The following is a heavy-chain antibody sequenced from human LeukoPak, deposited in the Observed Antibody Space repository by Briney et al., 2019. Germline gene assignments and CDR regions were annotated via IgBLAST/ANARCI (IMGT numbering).Heavy chain of an antibody. CDR1: GFTFSGST. CDR2: IRTKANNYAT. D-gene: IGHD2-21*02. CDR3: SRHEALPGDY. J-gene: IGHJ4*02. V-gene: IGHV3-73*01. Sequence: GGSLKLSCAASGFTFSGSTVHWVRQASGKGLDWVGHIRTKANNYATAYAASVKGRFTISRDDSKNTAYLQMNSLKIEDTAVYYCSRHEALPGDYWGQGTLVTVAS.